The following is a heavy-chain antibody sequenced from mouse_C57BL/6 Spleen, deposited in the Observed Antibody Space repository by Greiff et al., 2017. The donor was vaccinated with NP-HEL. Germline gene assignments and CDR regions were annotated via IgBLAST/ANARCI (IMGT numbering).Heavy chain of an antibody. J-gene: IGHJ3*01. CDR2: IDPENGDT. Sequence: VQLQQSGAELVRPGASVKLSCTASGFNIKDDYMHWVKQRPEQGLEWIGWIDPENGDTEYASKFQGKATITADTSSNTAYLQLSSLTSEDTAVYYCTTITTVVAEAYWGQGTLVTVSA. CDR3: TTITTVVAEAY. D-gene: IGHD1-1*01. V-gene: IGHV14-4*01. CDR1: GFNIKDDY.